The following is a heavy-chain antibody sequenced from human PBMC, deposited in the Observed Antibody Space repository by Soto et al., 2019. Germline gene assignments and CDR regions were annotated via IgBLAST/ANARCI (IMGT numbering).Heavy chain of an antibody. V-gene: IGHV3-7*01. J-gene: IGHJ4*02. Sequence: EVQLVESGGGLVQPGGSLRLSCAASGFTFSSYWMSSVRQATGKGLEWVANIKQDGSEKYYVDSVKGRFTISRDNAKNSLYLQMNSLRAEDTAVYYCVRAKVYAIPIFGYWGQGTLVTVSS. D-gene: IGHD2-8*01. CDR2: IKQDGSEK. CDR1: GFTFSSYW. CDR3: VRAKVYAIPIFGY.